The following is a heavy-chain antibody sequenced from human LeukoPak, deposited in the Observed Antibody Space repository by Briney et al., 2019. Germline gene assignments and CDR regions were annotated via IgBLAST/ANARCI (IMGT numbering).Heavy chain of an antibody. CDR3: ARDGEMGRDFDY. D-gene: IGHD5-24*01. CDR1: GFTFSSYT. CDR2: ITGSGGST. Sequence: AGGSLRLSCAASGFTFSSYTMSWVRQAPGTGLEWVSAITGSGGSTYYVDSVKGRFTISRDNAKNSLYLQMNSLRAEDTAVYYCARDGEMGRDFDYWGQGTLVTVSS. J-gene: IGHJ4*02. V-gene: IGHV3-23*01.